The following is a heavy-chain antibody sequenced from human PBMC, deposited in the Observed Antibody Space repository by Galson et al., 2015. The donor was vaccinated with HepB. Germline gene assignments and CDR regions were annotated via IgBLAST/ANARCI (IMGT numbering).Heavy chain of an antibody. J-gene: IGHJ6*02. CDR1: GDSVSSKSAA. Sequence: CAISGDSVSSKSAAWNWIRQSPSRGLEWLGRTYYRSKWYSEYAASVKSQITINPDTSKNQFSLQLNSVTPEDAAVYYCARLGDVDVWGQGTTVTVSS. CDR3: ARLGDVDV. V-gene: IGHV6-1*01. CDR2: TYYRSKWYS. D-gene: IGHD3-16*01.